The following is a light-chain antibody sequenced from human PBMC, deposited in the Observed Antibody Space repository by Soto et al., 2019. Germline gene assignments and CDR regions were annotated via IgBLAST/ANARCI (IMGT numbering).Light chain of an antibody. CDR1: QDINNF. J-gene: IGKJ4*01. Sequence: DIQMTQSPSSLSASVGDRVTIACRTSQDINNFLAWYQQKPGKVPWLLIYAASTLQSGVPSRFSGSGSGTDCTLTISGLQPKDVATYYWQKYNSAHFTFGGGAKVEIK. V-gene: IGKV1-27*01. CDR3: QKYNSAHFT. CDR2: AAS.